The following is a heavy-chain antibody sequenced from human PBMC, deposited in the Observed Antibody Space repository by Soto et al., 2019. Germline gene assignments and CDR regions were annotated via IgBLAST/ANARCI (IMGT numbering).Heavy chain of an antibody. V-gene: IGHV3-7*01. Sequence: PGGSLRLSCAASAFTFSRYWMIWVRQAPGKGLEWLANINPDGGVKYYVDSVRGRFTISRDNAKNSLYLQMNSLSAEDTAVYYCARDPKLYYDSFLFDYWGQGTLVTVSS. J-gene: IGHJ4*02. CDR3: ARDPKLYYDSFLFDY. D-gene: IGHD3-22*01. CDR2: INPDGGVK. CDR1: AFTFSRYW.